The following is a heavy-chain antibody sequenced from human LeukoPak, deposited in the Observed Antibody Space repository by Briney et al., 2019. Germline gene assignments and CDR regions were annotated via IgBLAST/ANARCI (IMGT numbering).Heavy chain of an antibody. CDR2: IYTSGST. CDR1: GGSISSYY. D-gene: IGHD2-15*01. Sequence: SETLSLTCTVSGGSISSYYWSWIRQPAGKGLEWIGRIYTSGSTNYNPSLKGRVTMSVDTSKNQFSLKLISVTAADTAVYYCARDLGYCSGDSCYHYFDYWGQGTLVTVSS. V-gene: IGHV4-4*07. J-gene: IGHJ4*02. CDR3: ARDLGYCSGDSCYHYFDY.